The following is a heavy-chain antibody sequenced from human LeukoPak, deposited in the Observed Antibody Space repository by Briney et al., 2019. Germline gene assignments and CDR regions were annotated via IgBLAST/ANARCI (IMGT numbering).Heavy chain of an antibody. CDR2: IYYSGST. CDR1: GGSISSYY. CDR3: ARDYSSRYSSGWYVPGNWFDP. V-gene: IGHV4-59*01. Sequence: PSETLSLTCTVSGGSISSYYWSWIRQPPGKGLEWIGYIYYSGSTNYNPSLKSRVTISVDTSKNQFSLKLSSVTAADTAVYYCARDYSSRYSSGWYVPGNWFDPWGQGTLVTVSS. J-gene: IGHJ5*02. D-gene: IGHD6-19*01.